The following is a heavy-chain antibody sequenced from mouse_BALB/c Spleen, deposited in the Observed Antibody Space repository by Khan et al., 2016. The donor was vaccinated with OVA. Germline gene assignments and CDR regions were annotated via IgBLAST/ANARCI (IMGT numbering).Heavy chain of an antibody. Sequence: QVQLKQSGAELARPGASVEMSCKASGYTFTSYTIHWIKKRPGQGLEWIGYINPSNGYTNYNQKFKDKATLTTDKSSTTAYLQLSSLTSDDSAVYSCVRDGAYHRNDGWFAYWGQGTLVTVSA. CDR3: VRDGAYHRNDGWFAY. D-gene: IGHD2-14*01. CDR1: GYTFTSYT. J-gene: IGHJ3*01. V-gene: IGHV1-4*01. CDR2: INPSNGYT.